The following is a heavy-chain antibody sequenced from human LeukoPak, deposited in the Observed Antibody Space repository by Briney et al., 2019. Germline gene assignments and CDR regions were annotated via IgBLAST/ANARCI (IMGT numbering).Heavy chain of an antibody. CDR2: IIPIFGTA. CDR3: ARGNPYCSSTSCWTEAFDI. V-gene: IGHV1-69*01. J-gene: IGHJ3*02. Sequence: ASVKVSCKASGGTFSSYAISWVRQAPGQGLEWMGGIIPIFGTANYAQKFQGRVTITADESTSTAYMELRRLRSEDTAVYYCARGNPYCSSTSCWTEAFDIWGQGTMVTVSS. D-gene: IGHD2-2*01. CDR1: GGTFSSYA.